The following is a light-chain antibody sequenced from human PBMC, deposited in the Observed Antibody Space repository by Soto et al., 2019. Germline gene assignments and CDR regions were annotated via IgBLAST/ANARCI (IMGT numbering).Light chain of an antibody. J-gene: IGKJ4*01. CDR3: QQRSNWPLT. V-gene: IGKV3-11*01. CDR1: QGVTSN. Sequence: EIVLTQSPATLSLSPGERATLSCRASQGVTSNLAWYQQKPGQAPRLLIYDPSNRATGVPARFSGSGSGTDFTLTISSLEPEDFAVYYCQQRSNWPLTFGGGTKVEIK. CDR2: DPS.